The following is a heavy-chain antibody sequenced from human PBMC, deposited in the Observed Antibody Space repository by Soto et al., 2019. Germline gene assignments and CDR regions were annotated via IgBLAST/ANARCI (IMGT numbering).Heavy chain of an antibody. Sequence: QVQLVESGGGVVQPGRSLRLSCAASGFTFSSYAMHWVRQAPGKGLEWVAVISYDGSNKYYADSVKGRFTISRDNSKNTLYLQMNSLRAEDTAVYYCASDRDPSRYFDWLPLDYWGQGTLVTVSS. V-gene: IGHV3-30-3*01. J-gene: IGHJ4*02. D-gene: IGHD3-9*01. CDR3: ASDRDPSRYFDWLPLDY. CDR2: ISYDGSNK. CDR1: GFTFSSYA.